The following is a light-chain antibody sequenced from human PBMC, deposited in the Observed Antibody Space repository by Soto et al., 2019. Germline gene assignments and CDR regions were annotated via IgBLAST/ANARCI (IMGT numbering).Light chain of an antibody. J-gene: IGLJ1*01. Sequence: QSVLTQSPSASASLGASVKLTCTLSSGHSSYAIAWHQQQPEKGPRYLMKLNSDGSHSKGDGIPDRFSGSSSGAGRYLIISSLQSEDEADYYCQTWGTGIHVFGTGTKLTVL. CDR3: QTWGTGIHV. V-gene: IGLV4-69*01. CDR1: SGHSSYA. CDR2: LNSDGSH.